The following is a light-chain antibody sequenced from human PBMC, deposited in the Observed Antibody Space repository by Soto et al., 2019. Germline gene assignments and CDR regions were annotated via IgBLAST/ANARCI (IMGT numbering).Light chain of an antibody. Sequence: QSVLTQPPSVSAAPGQKVTISCSGSSSKIGNSYVSWYQQLPGTAPKLLIYENNKRPSGIPDRFSGSKSGTSATLGITGLQIGDEADYYCGTWDTRLSAGLWVFGGGTKVTVL. CDR1: SSKIGNSY. V-gene: IGLV1-51*02. CDR2: ENN. J-gene: IGLJ3*02. CDR3: GTWDTRLSAGLWV.